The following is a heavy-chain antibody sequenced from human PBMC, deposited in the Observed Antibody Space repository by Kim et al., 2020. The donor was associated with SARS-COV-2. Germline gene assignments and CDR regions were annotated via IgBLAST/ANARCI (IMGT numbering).Heavy chain of an antibody. CDR3: ARLPGSVSTPDLDF. CDR1: GYTFTASG. Sequence: ASVKVSCKTSGYTFTASGVHWVRQAPGQRPEWLGWINAGTGNTMYSQKFQDKVTITRDTSETTAYMELNSLRFEDTAVYYCARLPGSVSTPDLDFWGQGTLVTVSS. CDR2: INAGTGNT. V-gene: IGHV1-3*01. D-gene: IGHD3-10*01. J-gene: IGHJ4*02.